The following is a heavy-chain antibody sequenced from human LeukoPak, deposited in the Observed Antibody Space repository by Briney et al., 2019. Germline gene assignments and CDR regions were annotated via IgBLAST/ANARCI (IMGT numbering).Heavy chain of an antibody. J-gene: IGHJ3*02. Sequence: SVKVSCKASGYTFTGYYMHWVRQAPGQGLEWMGRIIPILGIANYAQKFQGRVTITADKSTSTAYMELSSLRSEDTAVYSCAKNRRATNDAFDIWGQGTMVTVSS. CDR1: GYTFTGYY. V-gene: IGHV1-69*02. CDR2: IIPILGIA. CDR3: AKNRRATNDAFDI. D-gene: IGHD5-12*01.